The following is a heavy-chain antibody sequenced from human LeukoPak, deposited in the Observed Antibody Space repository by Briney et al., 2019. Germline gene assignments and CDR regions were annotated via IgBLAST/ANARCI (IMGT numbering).Heavy chain of an antibody. CDR1: GFSLSTSRMC. D-gene: IGHD6-13*01. Sequence: ESGPTLVNPTQTLTLTCTFSGFSLSTSRMCVSWIRQPPGKALEWLARIDWDDDKYHSTSLKTRLTISKDTSKNQVVLTMTNMDPVDTATYYCARIRWEDSSSWANLDYWGQGTLVTVSS. J-gene: IGHJ4*02. CDR2: IDWDDDK. CDR3: ARIRWEDSSSWANLDY. V-gene: IGHV2-70*11.